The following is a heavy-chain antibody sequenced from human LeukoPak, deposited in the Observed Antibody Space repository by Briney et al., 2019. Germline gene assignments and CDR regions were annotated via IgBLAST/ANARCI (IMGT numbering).Heavy chain of an antibody. Sequence: GGSLKLSCAASGFTFSSYWMNWVRQAPGKGLEWVANIKLDGSETYYVDSVKGRFTISRDNAKNSVYLQMDSLRAEDTAVYCCVGEIRLVTAHWFDPWGKGTLVTVSS. CDR3: VGEIRLVTAHWFDP. J-gene: IGHJ5*02. CDR2: IKLDGSET. V-gene: IGHV3-7*01. CDR1: GFTFSSYW. D-gene: IGHD2-21*02.